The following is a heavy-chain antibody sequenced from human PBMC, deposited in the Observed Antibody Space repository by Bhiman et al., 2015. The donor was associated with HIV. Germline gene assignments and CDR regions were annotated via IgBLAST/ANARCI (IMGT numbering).Heavy chain of an antibody. Sequence: EVQLVESGGGVLRPGGSLRLSCAASGFTFEDYGMSWVRQVPGKGLEWVAGINWNGGGTGYADSVKGRFTISRDNAKYSLYLQMNSLRAEDTALYYCAREGGDRYYYDGTGHLGFWGQGTLVTVSS. CDR1: GFTFEDYG. CDR3: AREGGDRYYYDGTGHLGF. CDR2: INWNGGGT. V-gene: IGHV3-20*04. D-gene: IGHD3-22*01. J-gene: IGHJ4*02.